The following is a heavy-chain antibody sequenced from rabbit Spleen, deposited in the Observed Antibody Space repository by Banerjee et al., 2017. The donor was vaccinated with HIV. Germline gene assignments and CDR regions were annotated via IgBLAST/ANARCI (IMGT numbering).Heavy chain of an antibody. CDR1: GVSFSSNYY. J-gene: IGHJ6*01. D-gene: IGHD3-1*01. V-gene: IGHV1S45*01. Sequence: QEQLVESGGGLVQPEGSLTLTCTASGVSFSSNYYMCWVRQAPGKGLEWIACIDTGSSGFSYFASWAKGRFTISKTSSTTVTLQMTSLTAADTAIYFCARDLPGVVGWNFGLWGPGTLVTVS. CDR3: ARDLPGVVGWNFGL. CDR2: IDTGSSGFS.